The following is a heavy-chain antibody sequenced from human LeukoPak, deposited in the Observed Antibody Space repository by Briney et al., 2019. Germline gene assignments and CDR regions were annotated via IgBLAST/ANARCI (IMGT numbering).Heavy chain of an antibody. J-gene: IGHJ5*02. CDR1: GGSISSYY. D-gene: IGHD3-22*01. Sequence: SETLSLTCTVSGGSISSYYWSWIRQPAGKGLEWIGRIYTSGSTNYNPSLKSRVTMSVDTSKNQFSLKLSSVTAADTAVYYCARGETYYYDSSVWFDPWGQGTLVTVSS. V-gene: IGHV4-4*07. CDR3: ARGETYYYDSSVWFDP. CDR2: IYTSGST.